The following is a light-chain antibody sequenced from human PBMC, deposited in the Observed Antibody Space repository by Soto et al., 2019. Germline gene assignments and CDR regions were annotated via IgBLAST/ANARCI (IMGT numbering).Light chain of an antibody. CDR3: SSFTTSSTLV. CDR1: SSDVGSFDS. CDR2: DVS. V-gene: IGLV2-14*01. J-gene: IGLJ1*01. Sequence: QSVLTQPASVSGSPGQPITISCTGTSSDVGSFDSVAWYQHNPGKAPKLMIYDVSNRPSGVSSRFSGSKSGNTASLSISGLQTEDEANYYCSSFTTSSTLVFGTGTKGTVL.